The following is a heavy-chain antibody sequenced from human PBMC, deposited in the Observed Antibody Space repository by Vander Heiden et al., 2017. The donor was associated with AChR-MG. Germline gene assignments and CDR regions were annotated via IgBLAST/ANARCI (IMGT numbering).Heavy chain of an antibody. V-gene: IGHV3-23*01. D-gene: IGHD1-1*01. CDR2: ISGSGGHT. CDR3: GFCVQLDHPEFDI. CDR1: GFTFSSSD. J-gene: IGHJ3*02. Sequence: EVQLLESGAGLVQAGGSLRLSCVASGFTFSSSDMSWVRQGPGKGLEWVSGISGSGGHTYYADSVKGLFTISRDNSKNTLYLQMNGLRDEDTAVYYCGFCVQLDHPEFDIWGQGTLGTVSS.